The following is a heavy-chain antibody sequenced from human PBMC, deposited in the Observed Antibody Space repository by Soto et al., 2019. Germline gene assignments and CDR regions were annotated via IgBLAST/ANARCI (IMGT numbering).Heavy chain of an antibody. V-gene: IGHV3-23*01. CDR2: ISGSGGSP. D-gene: IGHD2-15*01. CDR3: AIYLYSPRYYYGMDV. J-gene: IGHJ6*02. Sequence: GGSLRLSCAASGFTFSSYAMSWVRQAPGKGLEGVSAISGSGGSPYYADSLKGRFTISRDTSKNTLYLQMNSLRAEDTAVYYCAIYLYSPRYYYGMDVWGQGTTVTVSS. CDR1: GFTFSSYA.